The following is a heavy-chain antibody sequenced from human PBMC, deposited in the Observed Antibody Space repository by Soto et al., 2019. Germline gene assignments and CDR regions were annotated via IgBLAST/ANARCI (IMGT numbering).Heavy chain of an antibody. J-gene: IGHJ3*02. D-gene: IGHD2-15*01. Sequence: ASETLSLTCTVSGGSISSYYWSWIRQPPGKGLEWIGYIYYSGSTNYNPSLKSRVTISVDTSKNQFSLKLSSVTAADTAVYYCARAYCSGGSCYSYAFDIWGQGTMVTVSS. V-gene: IGHV4-59*01. CDR1: GGSISSYY. CDR2: IYYSGST. CDR3: ARAYCSGGSCYSYAFDI.